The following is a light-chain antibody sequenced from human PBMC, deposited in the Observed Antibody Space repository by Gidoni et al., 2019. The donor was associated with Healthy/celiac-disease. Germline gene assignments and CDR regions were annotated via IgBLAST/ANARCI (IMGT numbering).Light chain of an antibody. CDR2: WAS. CDR1: KSVLYSSNNKNY. Sequence: DIVMTQSPDSLPVSLGERAPINCKSSKSVLYSSNNKNYLAWYQQKPGQPPKLLIYWASTRESGVPDRFSGSGSGTDFTLTISSLQAEDVAVYYCQQYYSTPYTFGQGTKLEIK. V-gene: IGKV4-1*01. CDR3: QQYYSTPYT. J-gene: IGKJ2*01.